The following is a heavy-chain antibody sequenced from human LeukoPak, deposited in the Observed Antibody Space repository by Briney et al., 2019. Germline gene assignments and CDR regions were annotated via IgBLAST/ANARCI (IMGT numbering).Heavy chain of an antibody. J-gene: IGHJ5*02. CDR3: AKDSQGVAAAGTFWFDP. CDR1: GFTLSSYG. CDR2: IRYDGSNK. V-gene: IGHV3-30*02. Sequence: PGGSLRLSCAASGFTLSSYGMHWVRQAPGKGLEWVAFIRYDGSNKYYADSVKGRFTISRDNSKNTLYLQMNSLRAEDTAVYYCAKDSQGVAAAGTFWFDPWGQGTLVTVSS. D-gene: IGHD6-13*01.